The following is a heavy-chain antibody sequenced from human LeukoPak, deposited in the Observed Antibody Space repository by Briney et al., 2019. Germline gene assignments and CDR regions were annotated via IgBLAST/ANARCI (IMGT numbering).Heavy chain of an antibody. J-gene: IGHJ5*02. V-gene: IGHV3-23*01. CDR3: AKDQRYCSGGSCYGWFDP. CDR1: GFTFSTYA. Sequence: GGSLRLSCAASGFTFSTYAMTWVRQAPGKGLEWVASISVSGDNTYYADSVKGRFSISRDNSKNTLYLQMNSLRAEDTAVYYCAKDQRYCSGGSCYGWFDPWGQGTLVTVSS. D-gene: IGHD2-15*01. CDR2: ISVSGDNT.